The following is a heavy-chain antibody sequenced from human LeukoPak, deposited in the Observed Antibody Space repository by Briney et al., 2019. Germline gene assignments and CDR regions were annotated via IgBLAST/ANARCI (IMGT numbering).Heavy chain of an antibody. CDR1: GYTFTSYG. V-gene: IGHV1-18*01. Sequence: GASVKVSCKASGYTFTSYGISWVRQAPGQGLEWMGWISAYNGNTNYAQNLQGRVTMTTDTSTTTAYMELRSLRSDDTAVYYCARDMEMATFGLDYYYYYRDVGGKGTTVTVS. CDR2: ISAYNGNT. J-gene: IGHJ6*03. D-gene: IGHD5-24*01. CDR3: ARDMEMATFGLDYYYYYRDV.